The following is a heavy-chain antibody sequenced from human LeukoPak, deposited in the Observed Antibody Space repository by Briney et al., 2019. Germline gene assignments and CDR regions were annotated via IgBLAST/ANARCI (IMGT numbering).Heavy chain of an antibody. Sequence: EGSLRLSCAASGFTVSSNYMSWVRQAPGKGLEWVSVIYSGGSGGSTYYADSVKGRFTISRDNSKNTLYLQMNSLRAEDTAVYYCARDGGSGPAEYFQHWGQGTLVTVSS. D-gene: IGHD2-15*01. CDR3: ARDGGSGPAEYFQH. V-gene: IGHV3-66*02. CDR2: IYSGGSGGST. J-gene: IGHJ1*01. CDR1: GFTVSSNY.